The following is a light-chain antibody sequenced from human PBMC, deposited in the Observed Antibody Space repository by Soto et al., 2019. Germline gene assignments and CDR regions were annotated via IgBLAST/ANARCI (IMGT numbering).Light chain of an antibody. V-gene: IGKV1-33*01. J-gene: IGKJ4*01. CDR2: DAS. Sequence: DLQMTQSPSSLSASVGDRITITCQASQDINKYLNWYQQKLGKAPKLMIYDASNLQRGVPPRFSGSGSGTHFSLSISSLQPEDIATYYCQQSENGPLTFGVGTKVEIK. CDR1: QDINKY. CDR3: QQSENGPLT.